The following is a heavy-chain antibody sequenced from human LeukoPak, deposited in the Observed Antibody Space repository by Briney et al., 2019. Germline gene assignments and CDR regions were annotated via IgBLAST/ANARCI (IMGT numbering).Heavy chain of an antibody. CDR2: MYDSVRT. Sequence: TTSETLTLTCTVSGAPFSSHYWSWVRQSPGKGLEWIGYMYDSVRTKDNPSLESRFTLSADASKSQFSLRLTSVTAADSAIYYCATLKRGDIWGYFDFWGQGILVTVSS. CDR3: ATLKRGDIWGYFDF. V-gene: IGHV4-59*11. D-gene: IGHD5-18*01. J-gene: IGHJ4*02. CDR1: GAPFSSHY.